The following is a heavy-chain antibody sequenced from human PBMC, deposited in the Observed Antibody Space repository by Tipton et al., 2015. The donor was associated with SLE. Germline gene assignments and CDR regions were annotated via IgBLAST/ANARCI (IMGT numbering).Heavy chain of an antibody. CDR1: GFTFSSYD. J-gene: IGHJ2*01. V-gene: IGHV3-13*01. Sequence: SLRLSCAASGFTFSSYDMHWVRQATGKGLEWVSAIGTAGDTYYPGSVKGRFTISRENAKNSLYLQMNSLRAGDTAVYYCARGRGDYGSGSLLWYFDLWGRGTLVTVSS. CDR2: IGTAGDT. D-gene: IGHD3-10*01. CDR3: ARGRGDYGSGSLLWYFDL.